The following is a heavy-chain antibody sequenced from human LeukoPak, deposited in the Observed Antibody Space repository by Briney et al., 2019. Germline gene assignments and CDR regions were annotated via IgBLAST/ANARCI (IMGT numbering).Heavy chain of an antibody. Sequence: GGSLRLSCAASGFTFSSYGMHWVRQAPGKGLEWVAVIWYDGSNKYYADSVKGRFTISRDNSKNTLYLQMNSLRAEDTAVYYCARGSYYDFWSGPFDYWGLGTLVTVSS. CDR1: GFTFSSYG. D-gene: IGHD3-3*01. CDR3: ARGSYYDFWSGPFDY. CDR2: IWYDGSNK. V-gene: IGHV3-33*01. J-gene: IGHJ4*02.